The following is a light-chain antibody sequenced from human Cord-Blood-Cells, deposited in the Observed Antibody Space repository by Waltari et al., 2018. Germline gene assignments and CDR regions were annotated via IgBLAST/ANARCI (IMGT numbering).Light chain of an antibody. J-gene: IGKJ5*01. CDR2: DAS. Sequence: IVLTPSPATLSLSPGERATLSCRASQSVRSYLAWYQQKPGQAPRLLIYDASNRATGIPARFSGSGSGTDFTLTISSLEPEDFAVYYCQQRSNWITFGQGTRLEIK. CDR3: QQRSNWIT. CDR1: QSVRSY. V-gene: IGKV3-11*01.